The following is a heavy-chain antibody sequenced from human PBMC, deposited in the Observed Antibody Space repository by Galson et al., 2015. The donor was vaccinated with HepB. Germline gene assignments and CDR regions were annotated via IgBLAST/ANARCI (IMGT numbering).Heavy chain of an antibody. D-gene: IGHD2-2*01. V-gene: IGHV3-30*18. J-gene: IGHJ5*02. CDR2: ISYDGSNK. CDR3: AKGVVPAATVGWFDP. CDR1: GFTFSSYG. Sequence: SLRLSCAASGFTFSSYGMHWVRQAPGKGLEWVAVISYDGSNKYYADSVKGRFTISRDNSKNTLYLQMNSLRAEDTAVYYCAKGVVPAATVGWFDPWGQGTLVTVSS.